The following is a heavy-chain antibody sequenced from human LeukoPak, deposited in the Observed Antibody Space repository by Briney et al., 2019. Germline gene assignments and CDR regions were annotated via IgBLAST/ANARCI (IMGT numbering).Heavy chain of an antibody. CDR2: IWYDGSNK. CDR1: GFIFSSYG. Sequence: PGGSLRLSCAASGFIFSSYGMHWVRQAPGKGLEWVAVIWYDGSNKYYADSVKGRFTISRDNSKNTVYLQMNSLRVEDTAVYYCARAAPYYYDSSGYSAFDSWGQGTMVTVSA. J-gene: IGHJ3*02. CDR3: ARAAPYYYDSSGYSAFDS. D-gene: IGHD3-22*01. V-gene: IGHV3-33*01.